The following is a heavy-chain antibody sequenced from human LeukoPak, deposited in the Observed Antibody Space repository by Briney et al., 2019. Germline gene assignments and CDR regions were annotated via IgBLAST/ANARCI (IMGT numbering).Heavy chain of an antibody. J-gene: IGHJ5*02. D-gene: IGHD3-10*01. CDR3: ANGRRYYGSRRRFYP. V-gene: IGHV1-24*01. CDR2: FDPENGET. CDR1: GYSLTELS. Sequence: GASVKVSCKVCGYSLTELSMHWVRQAPGKGLEWMGGFDPENGETIYAQKFQGRVTMTEDTSTDTAYMELSSLRSEDTAVYYCANGRRYYGSRRRFYPWGQGTLVTVSS.